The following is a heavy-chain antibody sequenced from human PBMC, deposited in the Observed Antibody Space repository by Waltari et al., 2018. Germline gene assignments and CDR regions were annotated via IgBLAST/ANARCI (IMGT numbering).Heavy chain of an antibody. CDR3: ARPRWLTHAFDI. CDR2: INHSGST. D-gene: IGHD3-22*01. V-gene: IGHV4-34*01. J-gene: IGHJ3*02. CDR1: GGSFSGYY. Sequence: QVQLQQWGAGLLKPSETLSLTCAVYGGSFSGYYWSWIRQPPGKGLEWIGEINHSGSTNYNPSLKSRVIISVDTSKNQFSLKLSSVTAADTAVYYCARPRWLTHAFDIWGQGTMVTVSS.